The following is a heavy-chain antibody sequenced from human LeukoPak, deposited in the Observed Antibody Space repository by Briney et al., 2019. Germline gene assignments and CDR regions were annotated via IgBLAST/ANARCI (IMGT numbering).Heavy chain of an antibody. CDR1: GFPFSSSP. CDR2: ISNDGGST. Sequence: WGSLRLSCSASGFPFSSSPIHWVRQAPGKGLEYVSAISNDGGSTYYADSVKGRFTISRDNSQNTLWLQMSSLRAEDTAVYYCVRVVRYFDSGGYYYDSWGQGALVTVPS. V-gene: IGHV3-64D*09. D-gene: IGHD3-22*01. CDR3: VRVVRYFDSGGYYYDS. J-gene: IGHJ4*02.